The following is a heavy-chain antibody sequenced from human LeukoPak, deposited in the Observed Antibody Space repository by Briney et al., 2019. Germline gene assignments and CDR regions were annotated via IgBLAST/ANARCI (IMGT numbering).Heavy chain of an antibody. CDR1: GSSLTTSGVG. Sequence: SGPTLVKPTQTLMLTCTFSGSSLTTSGVGVGWIRQPPGKAPEWLARIHWDSDKRYRPSLRNRLNINKDTSKDQVVLTMTNMDPVDTATYYCAHSAGYSSDYYDYWGQGILVTVSS. CDR2: IHWDSDK. CDR3: AHSAGYSSDYYDY. J-gene: IGHJ4*02. D-gene: IGHD6-25*01. V-gene: IGHV2-5*02.